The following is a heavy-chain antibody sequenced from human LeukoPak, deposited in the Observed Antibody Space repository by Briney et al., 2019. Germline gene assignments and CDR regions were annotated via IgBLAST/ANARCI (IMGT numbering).Heavy chain of an antibody. CDR3: ARILLPYNWFDP. V-gene: IGHV2-5*02. Sequence: SGPTLVNPTQTLTLTCTFPVFSLSTRGVGVGWIRQPPGKALEWLALIYWDDDKHYSPSLKNRLTITKDTSKNQVVLTVTNMDPVDTATYYCARILLPYNWFDPWGQGILVTVSS. J-gene: IGHJ5*02. D-gene: IGHD3-16*01. CDR1: VFSLSTRGVG. CDR2: IYWDDDK.